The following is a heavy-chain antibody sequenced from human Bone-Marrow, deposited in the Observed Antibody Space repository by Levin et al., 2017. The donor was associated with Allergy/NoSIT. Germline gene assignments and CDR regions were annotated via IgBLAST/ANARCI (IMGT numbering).Heavy chain of an antibody. J-gene: IGHJ3*02. D-gene: IGHD6-13*01. V-gene: IGHV3-9*01. Sequence: PGGSLRLSCTASGFPFDDFTVHWVRQAPGKGLEWVSGISWDSGHIAYADAVKGRFIVSRDNAKSSLYLQLNRSTLEHTALYYCTKESPSNWLPRSAFDKWGQGTRISVS. CDR3: TKESPSNWLPRSAFDK. CDR2: ISWDSGHI. CDR1: GFPFDDFT.